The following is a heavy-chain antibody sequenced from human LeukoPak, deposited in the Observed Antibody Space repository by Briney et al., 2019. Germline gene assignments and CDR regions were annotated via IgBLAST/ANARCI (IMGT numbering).Heavy chain of an antibody. D-gene: IGHD5-12*01. CDR3: ARVIVATTRYCFDY. CDR1: GFTFSSYS. J-gene: IGHJ4*02. Sequence: GGSLRLSCAASGFTFSSYSMNWVRQAPGKGLEWVSSISSSSSYIYYADSVKGRFTISRDNAKNSLYLQMNSLRAEDTAVYYCARVIVATTRYCFDYWGQGTLVTVSS. CDR2: ISSSSSYI. V-gene: IGHV3-21*01.